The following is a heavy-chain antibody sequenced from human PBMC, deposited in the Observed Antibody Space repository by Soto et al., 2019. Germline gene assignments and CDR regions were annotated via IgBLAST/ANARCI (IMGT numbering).Heavy chain of an antibody. V-gene: IGHV1-18*04. CDR1: GYTFTSYG. D-gene: IGHD6-6*01. Sequence: QVQLVQSGAEVKKPGASVKVSCKASGYTFTSYGISWVLQAPGQVLEWMGWISAYNGNTNYAQKLQGRVTMTTDTSTSTAYMELRSLRSDDTAVYYCARSHEYSSSAGPVDYWGQGTLVTVSS. CDR3: ARSHEYSSSAGPVDY. J-gene: IGHJ4*02. CDR2: ISAYNGNT.